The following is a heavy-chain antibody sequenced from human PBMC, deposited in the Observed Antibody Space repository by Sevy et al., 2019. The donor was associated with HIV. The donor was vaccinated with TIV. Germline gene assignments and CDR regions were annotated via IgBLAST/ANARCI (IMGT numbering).Heavy chain of an antibody. CDR1: GGSISSSNW. Sequence: SQTLSLTCGVSGGSISSSNWWHWVRQPPGKGLEWIGEIYRSGSTNYNPSLNSRVTISVDNSKNQFSLQLNSVTAADTAVYYCARGFDTPRGFDPWGQGTLVTVSS. CDR2: IYRSGST. CDR3: ARGFDTPRGFDP. V-gene: IGHV4-4*02. J-gene: IGHJ5*02. D-gene: IGHD3-10*01.